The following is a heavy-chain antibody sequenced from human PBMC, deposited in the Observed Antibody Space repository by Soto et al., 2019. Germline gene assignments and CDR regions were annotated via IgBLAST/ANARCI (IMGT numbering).Heavy chain of an antibody. D-gene: IGHD2-15*01. CDR1: GGTFSSYA. CDR2: IIPIFGTA. CDR3: ARGGGYCSGGSCYPPNYYYGMDV. J-gene: IGHJ6*02. Sequence: SVKVSCKASGGTFSSYAISWVRQAPGQGLEWMGGIIPIFGTANYAQKFQGRVTITADESTSTAYMKLSSLRSEDTAVYYCARGGGYCSGGSCYPPNYYYGMDVWGQGTTVTVSS. V-gene: IGHV1-69*13.